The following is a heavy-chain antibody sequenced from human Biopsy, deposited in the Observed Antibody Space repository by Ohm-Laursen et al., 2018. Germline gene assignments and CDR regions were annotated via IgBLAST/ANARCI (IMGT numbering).Heavy chain of an antibody. V-gene: IGHV1-69*13. J-gene: IGHJ4*02. Sequence: SVKASCKAPGGTFSNYAISWGRQAPGQGLEWMGGIIPIFGTANYAQKFQGRVTITADESTSTAYMELSSLRSDDTAVYYCARDALGGGSYRFFYWGQGSLVTVSS. CDR3: ARDALGGGSYRFFY. D-gene: IGHD1-26*01. CDR2: IIPIFGTA. CDR1: GGTFSNYA.